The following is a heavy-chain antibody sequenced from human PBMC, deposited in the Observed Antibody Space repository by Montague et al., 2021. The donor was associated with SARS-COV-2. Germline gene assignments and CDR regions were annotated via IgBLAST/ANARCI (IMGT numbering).Heavy chain of an antibody. CDR3: ARGVVAAPPVVDY. D-gene: IGHD2-15*01. CDR2: IKASVAT. J-gene: IGHJ4*02. Sequence: SETLSLTCTASGEPISVSFGNSTQHPAGNSPEWICRIKASVATDYKPSCESRVTMSIDASKNQFSLKVNSVTAADTAMYYCARGVVAAPPVVDYWGRGTMVTVSS. V-gene: IGHV4-4*07. CDR1: GEPISVSF.